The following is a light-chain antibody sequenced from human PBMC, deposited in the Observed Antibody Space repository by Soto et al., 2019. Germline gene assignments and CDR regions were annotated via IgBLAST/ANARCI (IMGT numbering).Light chain of an antibody. CDR1: QSVRSY. CDR2: GAS. CDR3: QQYNNWPYT. J-gene: IGKJ2*01. V-gene: IGKV3-15*01. Sequence: EIVMTQSPATLSVSPGDRATLSCRASQSVRSYLAWYQQKPGQSPRLLISGASTRATGFPARFSGSGSGTEFTLTISNLQSEDFAVYYCQQYNNWPYTFGQGTKLELK.